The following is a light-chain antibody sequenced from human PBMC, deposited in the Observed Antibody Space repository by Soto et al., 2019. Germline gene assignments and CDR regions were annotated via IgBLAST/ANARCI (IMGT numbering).Light chain of an antibody. CDR1: QTVLYSSNNKNY. CDR2: WAS. CDR3: HQYYLTPYT. Sequence: DIVMTQSPGSLAVSLGERATINCKSSQTVLYSSNNKNYLAWYQQKPGQPPKLLIYWASTRESGVPDRFSGSGSGTDFTLTINNLQAEDVAVYYCHQYYLTPYTFGQGTKLELK. J-gene: IGKJ2*01. V-gene: IGKV4-1*01.